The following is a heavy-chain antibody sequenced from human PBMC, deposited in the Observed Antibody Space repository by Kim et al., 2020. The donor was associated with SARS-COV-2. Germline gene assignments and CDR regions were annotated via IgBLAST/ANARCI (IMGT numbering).Heavy chain of an antibody. J-gene: IGHJ6*02. D-gene: IGHD6-13*01. V-gene: IGHV4-34*01. CDR1: GGSFSGYY. Sequence: SETLSLTCAVYGGSFSGYYWSWIRQPPGKGLEWVGEINHSGSTNYNPSLKSRVTISEDTSKNQFSLKLSSVTAADTAVYYCAGRGYSSSWSDYGNLGMDVWGQGTPVTVSS. CDR2: INHSGST. CDR3: AGRGYSSSWSDYGNLGMDV.